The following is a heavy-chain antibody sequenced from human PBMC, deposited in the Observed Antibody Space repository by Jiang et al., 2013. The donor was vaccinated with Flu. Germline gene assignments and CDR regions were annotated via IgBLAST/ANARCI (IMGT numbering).Heavy chain of an antibody. CDR2: INPNGGAT. CDR3: ARSYCSGGRCYVIDY. V-gene: IGHV1-46*01. J-gene: IGHJ4*02. Sequence: VQLVESGAEVKKPGASVKVSCKASGYTFTTYYMHWVRQAPGQGLEWMGIINPNGGATNYAPKFQGRVTMTSDTSTSTVYMELSSLRSEDTAVYYCARSYCSGGRCYVIDYWGQGTLFTVSS. CDR1: GYTFTTYY. D-gene: IGHD2-15*01.